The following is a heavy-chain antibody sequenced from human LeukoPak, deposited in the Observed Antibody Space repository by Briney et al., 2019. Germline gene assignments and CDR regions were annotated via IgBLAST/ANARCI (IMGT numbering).Heavy chain of an antibody. CDR3: ARDLSYGRLSVDY. CDR2: INPNSGDT. V-gene: IGHV1-2*02. CDR1: GYTFTGYY. J-gene: IGHJ4*02. Sequence: ASVKISCKASGYTFTGYYIHWVRQAPGQGLEWMGWINPNSGDTNYAQKFQGRVTMTRDTSISTAYMELSRLRSDDTAVYYCARDLSYGRLSVDYWGQGTQVTVSS. D-gene: IGHD5-18*01.